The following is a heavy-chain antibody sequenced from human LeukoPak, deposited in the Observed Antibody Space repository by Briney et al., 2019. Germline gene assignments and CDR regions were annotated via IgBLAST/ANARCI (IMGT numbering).Heavy chain of an antibody. J-gene: IGHJ6*02. Sequence: GGSLRLSCAASGFTFSSYSMNWVRQAPGKGLEWVSSISSSSSYIYYADSVKGRFTISRDNAKSSLYLQMNSLRAEDTAVYYCAREGIVGATSEGYYYYYGMDVWGQGTTVTVSS. D-gene: IGHD1-26*01. CDR3: AREGIVGATSEGYYYYYGMDV. CDR2: ISSSSSYI. V-gene: IGHV3-21*01. CDR1: GFTFSSYS.